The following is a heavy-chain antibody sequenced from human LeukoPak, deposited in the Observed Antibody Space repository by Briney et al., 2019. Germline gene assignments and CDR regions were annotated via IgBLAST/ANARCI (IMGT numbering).Heavy chain of an antibody. Sequence: SETLSLTCTVSGGSISSYYWSWIRQPPGKGLEWIGYIYYSGSTNYKPSLKSRVTISVDTSKNQFSLKLSSVTAADTAVYYCARLTGRWLQFGAFDIWGQGTMVTVSS. J-gene: IGHJ3*02. V-gene: IGHV4-59*01. CDR2: IYYSGST. CDR1: GGSISSYY. CDR3: ARLTGRWLQFGAFDI. D-gene: IGHD5-24*01.